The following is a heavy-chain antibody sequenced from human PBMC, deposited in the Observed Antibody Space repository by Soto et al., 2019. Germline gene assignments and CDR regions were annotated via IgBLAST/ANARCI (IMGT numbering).Heavy chain of an antibody. V-gene: IGHV4-38-2*02. D-gene: IGHD1-26*01. CDR1: DYSISSGYY. J-gene: IGHJ5*02. CDR3: ARDLGVVGATTKWIWSYWSAP. CDR2: IYHIGST. Sequence: PSETLSLTSAVSDYSISSGYYWGWIRQPPGKGLEWIGSIYHIGSTYYNPSLKSRVTISVDTSKNQFSLKLSSVTAADTAVYYCARDLGVVGATTKWIWSYWSAPWGQGTLVTVSS.